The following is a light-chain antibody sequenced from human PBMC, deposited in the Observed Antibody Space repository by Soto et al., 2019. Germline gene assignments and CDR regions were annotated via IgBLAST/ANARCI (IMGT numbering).Light chain of an antibody. CDR2: EGS. V-gene: IGLV2-23*01. Sequence: QSALTQPASVSGSPGQSITISCTGTSSDVGGYNLVSWFQQYPGKAPKLMIYEGSKRPSGVSNRFSGSKSGNTASLTISGLQAEYEADYYCCSYSGGTTPVLFGGGTKLTVL. J-gene: IGLJ2*01. CDR3: CSYSGGTTPVL. CDR1: SSDVGGYNL.